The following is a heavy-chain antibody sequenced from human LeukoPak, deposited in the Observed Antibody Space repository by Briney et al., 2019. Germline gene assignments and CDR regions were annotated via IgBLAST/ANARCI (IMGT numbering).Heavy chain of an antibody. CDR1: GYTFTSYY. CDR3: AREGPRGDYPYYFDY. V-gene: IGHV1-46*01. CDR2: INPSGGST. D-gene: IGHD4-11*01. Sequence: ASVKVSCKASGYTFTSYYMHWVRQAPGQGLEWMGIINPSGGSTSYAQKFQGRVTMTRDTSTSTVYMELSSLRSEDTAVYYCAREGPRGDYPYYFDYWGQGTLVTVSS. J-gene: IGHJ4*02.